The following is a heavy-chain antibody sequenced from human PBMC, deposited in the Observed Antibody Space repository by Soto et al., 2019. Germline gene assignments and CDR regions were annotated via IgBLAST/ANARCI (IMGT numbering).Heavy chain of an antibody. V-gene: IGHV1-69*04. CDR1: GYTFTSYG. CDR3: AREPGVVVVTAREFDY. D-gene: IGHD2-21*02. CDR2: IIPILGIA. J-gene: IGHJ4*02. Sequence: GASVKVSCKASGYTFTSYGISWARQAPGQGLEWMGRIIPILGIANYAQKFQGRVTITADKSTSTAYMELSSLRSEDTAVYYCAREPGVVVVTAREFDYWGQGTLVTVSS.